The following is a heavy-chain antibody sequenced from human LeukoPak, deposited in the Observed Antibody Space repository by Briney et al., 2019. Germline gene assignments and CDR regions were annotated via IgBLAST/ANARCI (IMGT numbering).Heavy chain of an antibody. CDR2: ISSSGNTI. D-gene: IGHD3-22*01. V-gene: IGHV3-48*03. J-gene: IGHJ4*02. CDR1: GFTFSNYE. CDR3: ARGVYDSGGYYHY. Sequence: GGSLRLSCAASGFTFSNYEMNWVRQAPGKGLEWVSYISSSGNTIYHADSVKGRFTISSDNAKNSLYLQMNSLRAEDTAVYYCARGVYDSGGYYHYWGQGTLVTVSS.